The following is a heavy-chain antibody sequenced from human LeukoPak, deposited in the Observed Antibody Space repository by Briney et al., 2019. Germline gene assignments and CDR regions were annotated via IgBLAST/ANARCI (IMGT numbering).Heavy chain of an antibody. Sequence: SETLSLTCAVYGGSFSGYYWSWIRQPPGKGLEWIGEINHRGSTSYNPSLKSRLTISKDKFKNQFSLKLTSVTVADTAVYFCARVKAVAGTLPHLLDYWGQGTQVTVSS. CDR1: GGSFSGYY. J-gene: IGHJ4*01. CDR3: ARVKAVAGTLPHLLDY. V-gene: IGHV4-34*01. CDR2: INHRGST. D-gene: IGHD6-19*01.